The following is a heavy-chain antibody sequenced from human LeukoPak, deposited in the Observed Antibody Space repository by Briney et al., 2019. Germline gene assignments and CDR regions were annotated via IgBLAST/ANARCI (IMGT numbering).Heavy chain of an antibody. J-gene: IGHJ5*02. CDR1: GGSISSGDYY. V-gene: IGHV4-30-4*08. Sequence: SETLSLTCTVSGGSISSGDYYWSWIRQPTGKDLAWIVYIYHSRSTNYNPSLKSPVTISVAMSKNQFYLELRYVTAADTAVYYCARGGSYFSGDSCYRSLGSFDLWGQGTLVTVSS. D-gene: IGHD2-15*01. CDR2: IYHSRST. CDR3: ARGGSYFSGDSCYRSLGSFDL.